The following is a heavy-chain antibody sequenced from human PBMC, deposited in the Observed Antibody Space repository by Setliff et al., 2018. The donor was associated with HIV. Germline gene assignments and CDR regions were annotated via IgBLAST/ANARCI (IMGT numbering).Heavy chain of an antibody. CDR1: GYIFTMYT. CDR3: AREPAGSGSGSFGF. Sequence: GASVKVSCKASGYIFTMYTMYWVRQAPGQRLEWMGRINTVNGNTKYSQNFQGRVTITRDTSANTASMELSSLRSEDTAVYYCAREPAGSGSGSFGFWGQGTLVTVSS. CDR2: INTVNGNT. V-gene: IGHV1-3*04. D-gene: IGHD3-10*01. J-gene: IGHJ4*02.